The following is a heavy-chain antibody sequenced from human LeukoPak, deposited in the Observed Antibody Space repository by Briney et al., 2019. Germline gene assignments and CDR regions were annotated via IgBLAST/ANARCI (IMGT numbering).Heavy chain of an antibody. CDR2: ISAYNGNT. CDR1: GYTFTSYG. D-gene: IGHD1-26*01. V-gene: IGHV1-18*01. J-gene: IGHJ6*03. CDR3: AMTRGSHWSSYYYYYMDV. Sequence: ASVKVSCKASGYTFTSYGISWVRQAPGQGLEWMGWISAYNGNTNYAQKPQGRVTMTTDTSTSTAYMELRSLRSDDTAVYYCAMTRGSHWSSYYYYYMDVWGKGTAVTVSS.